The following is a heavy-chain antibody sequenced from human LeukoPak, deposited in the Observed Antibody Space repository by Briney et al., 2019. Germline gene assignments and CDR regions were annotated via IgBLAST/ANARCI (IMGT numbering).Heavy chain of an antibody. D-gene: IGHD1-14*01. CDR1: GDSINSGNYY. CDR3: ARLYTATSHWFDP. J-gene: IGHJ5*02. Sequence: PSQTLSLTCTVSGDSINSGNYYWSWIRQAAGKGLEWIGRIHASGSTNYSPSLKSRVTISVDTSKNQFSLKMNSVTAADTAAYHCARLYTATSHWFDPWGQGTLVTVSS. V-gene: IGHV4-61*02. CDR2: IHASGST.